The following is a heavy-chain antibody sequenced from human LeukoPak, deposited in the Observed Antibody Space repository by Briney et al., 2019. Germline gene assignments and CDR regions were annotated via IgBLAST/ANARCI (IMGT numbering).Heavy chain of an antibody. J-gene: IGHJ4*02. CDR2: INPNSGVT. Sequence: ASVKLSCKSSGYTFTGYYMHWVRQAPGQGLEWMGWINPNSGVTNYAQKFQGRVTMTRDTSISTAYMELSRLRSDDTAVYYCARTYYDSSGYVPFDYWGQGTLVTVSS. V-gene: IGHV1-2*02. D-gene: IGHD3-22*01. CDR1: GYTFTGYY. CDR3: ARTYYDSSGYVPFDY.